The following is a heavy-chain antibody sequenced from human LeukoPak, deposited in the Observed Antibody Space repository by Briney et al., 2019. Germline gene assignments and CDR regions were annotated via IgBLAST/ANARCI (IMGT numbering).Heavy chain of an antibody. J-gene: IGHJ4*02. D-gene: IGHD4-23*01. CDR1: GYTFTGNF. Sequence: ASVKVSCKASGYTFTGNFIHWVRRAPGQGLEWVGWINPTSGGTNYAQKFQGRVTLTRDTSISTAYMDLSRLTSDDTAVYYCARVRNGGNSGDYWGQGTLVSVSS. V-gene: IGHV1-2*02. CDR2: INPTSGGT. CDR3: ARVRNGGNSGDY.